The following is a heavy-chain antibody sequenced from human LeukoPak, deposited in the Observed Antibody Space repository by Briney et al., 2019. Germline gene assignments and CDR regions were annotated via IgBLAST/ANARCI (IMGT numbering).Heavy chain of an antibody. J-gene: IGHJ4*02. CDR2: INPSGGST. Sequence: GASVKVSCKASGYTFTSYYMHWVRQAPGQGLKWMGIINPSGGSTSYAQKFQGRVTMTRDTSTSTVYMELSSLRSEDTAVYYCARARYCSSTSCSARFDYWGQGTLVTVSS. V-gene: IGHV1-46*01. CDR3: ARARYCSSTSCSARFDY. CDR1: GYTFTSYY. D-gene: IGHD2-2*01.